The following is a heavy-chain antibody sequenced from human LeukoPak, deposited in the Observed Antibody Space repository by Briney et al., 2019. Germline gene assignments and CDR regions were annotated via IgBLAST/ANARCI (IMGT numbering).Heavy chain of an antibody. CDR3: ARDLGYSGFDWAP. D-gene: IGHD5-12*01. CDR1: GGSISSSSYY. Sequence: PSETLSLTCTVSGGSISSSSYYWGWIRQPPGKGLEWIGYIYYSGSTNFKSPLKSRVTMSGDTSKNQFSLNLTSVTAADAAVYYCARDLGYSGFDWAPWGQGTLVTVSS. V-gene: IGHV4-61*05. CDR2: IYYSGST. J-gene: IGHJ5*02.